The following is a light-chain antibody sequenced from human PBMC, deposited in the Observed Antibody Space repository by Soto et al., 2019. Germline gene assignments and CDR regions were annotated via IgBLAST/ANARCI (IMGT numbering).Light chain of an antibody. J-gene: IGKJ1*01. V-gene: IGKV1-5*03. Sequence: DLQMTQFPSTLSASVGDRVTITCRASQSVDTWLAWYQQKPGKAPSLLIYRASSLESGVPSRFSGSGSGTEFTLTIRSLQPDDFATYYCQQYNNYPRTFGQGTKVEVK. CDR3: QQYNNYPRT. CDR2: RAS. CDR1: QSVDTW.